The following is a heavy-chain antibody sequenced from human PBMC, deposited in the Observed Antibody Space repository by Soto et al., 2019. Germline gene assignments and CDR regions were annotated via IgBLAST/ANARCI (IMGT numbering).Heavy chain of an antibody. Sequence: SETLSLTCTVSGGSISSSSYYWGWIRQPPGKGLEWIGSIYYSGSTYYNPSLKSRVTISVDTSKNQFSLNLKSLTAADTAVYYCATLPPRIVVTILPIPSWGQGTQVTVSS. V-gene: IGHV4-39*07. CDR3: ATLPPRIVVTILPIPS. J-gene: IGHJ4*02. D-gene: IGHD2-21*01. CDR1: GGSISSSSYY. CDR2: IYYSGST.